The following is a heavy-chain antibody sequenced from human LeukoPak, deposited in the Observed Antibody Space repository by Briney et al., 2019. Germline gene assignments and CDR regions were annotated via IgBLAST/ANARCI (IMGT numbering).Heavy chain of an antibody. CDR2: IWYDGSNK. CDR1: GFTFSSYG. D-gene: IGHD2-15*01. Sequence: GGSLRLSCAASGFTFSSYGMHWVRQAPGKGLEWVAVIWYDGSNKYYADSVKGRFTISRDNSKNTLYLQMNSLRAEDTAVYYCARQYCSGGSCYSGYFDYWGQGTLVTVSS. CDR3: ARQYCSGGSCYSGYFDY. J-gene: IGHJ4*02. V-gene: IGHV3-33*01.